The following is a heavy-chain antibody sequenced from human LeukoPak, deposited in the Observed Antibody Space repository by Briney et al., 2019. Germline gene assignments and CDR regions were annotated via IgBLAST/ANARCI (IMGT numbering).Heavy chain of an antibody. V-gene: IGHV3-33*01. CDR1: GFTFSSYG. D-gene: IGHD3-10*01. CDR3: ARDLRKLLWFGEYDY. Sequence: PGRSLRLSCAASGFTFSSYGMHWVRQAPGKGLEWVAVIWYDGSNKYYADSVKGRFTISRDNSKNTLYLQMNSLRAEDTAVYYCARDLRKLLWFGEYDYWGQRTLVTVSS. CDR2: IWYDGSNK. J-gene: IGHJ4*02.